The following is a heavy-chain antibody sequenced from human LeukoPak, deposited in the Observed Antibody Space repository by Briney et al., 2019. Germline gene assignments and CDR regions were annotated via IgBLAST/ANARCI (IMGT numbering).Heavy chain of an antibody. D-gene: IGHD4-17*01. Sequence: SETLSLTCTMYGGSFSGYYWSWIRQPPGKGLEWIGEINLSGSTNYNPSLKSRVTISVDTSKNQFSLNLTSVTAADTAVYYCARGLRRVTTTPFDFWGQGILVTVSS. CDR3: ARGLRRVTTTPFDF. V-gene: IGHV4-34*01. CDR2: INLSGST. CDR1: GGSFSGYY. J-gene: IGHJ4*02.